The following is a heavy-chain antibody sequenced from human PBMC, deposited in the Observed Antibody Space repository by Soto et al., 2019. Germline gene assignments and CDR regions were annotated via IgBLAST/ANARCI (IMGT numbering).Heavy chain of an antibody. CDR1: GISIVSSY. CDR2: IYSGTNT. V-gene: IGHV3-53*01. J-gene: IGHJ6*02. D-gene: IGHD3-3*01. Sequence: PWGSLRLSCAASGISIVSSYMIFFRQSPVKGLEWVSLIYSGTNTYYEASVKGRFTISRDNSKNTLYLQMNRLRAEDTAVYYCARASDLLHAYFGMDVWGQGTTVTVSS. CDR3: ARASDLLHAYFGMDV.